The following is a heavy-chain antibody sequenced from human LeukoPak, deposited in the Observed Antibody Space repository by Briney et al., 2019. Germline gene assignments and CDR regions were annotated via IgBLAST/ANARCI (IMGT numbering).Heavy chain of an antibody. Sequence: ASVTVSCKASGYTFTGYYMHWVRQAPEQGLEWMGRINPNSGGTNYAQKFQGRVTMTRDTSISTAYMELSRLRSDDTAVYYCARLGPYCSSTSCYNGMDVWGQGTTVTVSS. J-gene: IGHJ6*02. CDR1: GYTFTGYY. V-gene: IGHV1-2*06. D-gene: IGHD2-2*02. CDR2: INPNSGGT. CDR3: ARLGPYCSSTSCYNGMDV.